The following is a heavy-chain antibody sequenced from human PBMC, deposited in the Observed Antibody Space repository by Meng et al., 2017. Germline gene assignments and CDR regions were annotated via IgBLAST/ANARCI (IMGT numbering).Heavy chain of an antibody. Sequence: GESLKISCAASGFTFSSYWMHWVRQAPGKGLVWVSRINSDGSSTSYADSVKGRFTISRDNAKNTLYLQMNSLRAEDTAVYYCAKDKLDYGDYEDYWGQGTLVTVSS. D-gene: IGHD4-17*01. CDR1: GFTFSSYW. CDR2: INSDGSST. J-gene: IGHJ4*02. V-gene: IGHV3-74*01. CDR3: AKDKLDYGDYEDY.